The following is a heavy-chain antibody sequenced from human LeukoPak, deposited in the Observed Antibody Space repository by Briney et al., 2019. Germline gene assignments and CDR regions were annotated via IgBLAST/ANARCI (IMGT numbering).Heavy chain of an antibody. V-gene: IGHV1-2*02. CDR3: ATSSPGGYTPPALYYYYYCMDV. D-gene: IGHD5-12*01. Sequence: ASVKVSRKASGYTFTGYYMHWVRQAPGQGLEGMGWINPNSGGTNYAQKFQGRGTMTRDTAISTAYMELSRLRSDDTAVYYCATSSPGGYTPPALYYYYYCMDVWGKGTTVTVSS. J-gene: IGHJ6*03. CDR2: INPNSGGT. CDR1: GYTFTGYY.